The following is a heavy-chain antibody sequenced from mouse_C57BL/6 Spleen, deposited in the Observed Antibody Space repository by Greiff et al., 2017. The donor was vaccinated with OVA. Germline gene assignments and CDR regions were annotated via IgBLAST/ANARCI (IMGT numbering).Heavy chain of an antibody. V-gene: IGHV14-2*01. CDR1: GFNFNDYY. CDR2: IDPEDGET. CDR3: ARWYGDDDGVCFDY. J-gene: IGHJ3*01. D-gene: IGHD2-13*01. Sequence: EVQLQESGAELVKPGASVKLSCTASGFNFNDYYMHWVKQRPEQGLEWIGRIDPEDGETKYDQKFQGKATITVDKSSNTAYLQLSSLTSEDTAVYDCARWYGDDDGVCFDYWGQGTMVTVSA.